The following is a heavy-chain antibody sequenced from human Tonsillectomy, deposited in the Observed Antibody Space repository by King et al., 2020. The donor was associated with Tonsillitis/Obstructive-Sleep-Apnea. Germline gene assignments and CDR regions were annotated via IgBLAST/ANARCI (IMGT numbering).Heavy chain of an antibody. J-gene: IGHJ4*02. CDR3: ASLWIQVDS. V-gene: IGHV3-48*02. CDR1: GFTFSSYS. CDR2: ISSSGSTI. Sequence: VQLVESGGGLVQPGGSLRLSCAASGFTFSSYSMNWVRQAPGKGLEGGSYISSSGSTIYYADSVKGRFTISRDNAKNSLYLQMNSLRDEDTAVYYCASLWIQVDSWGQGTLVTVSS. D-gene: IGHD5-18*01.